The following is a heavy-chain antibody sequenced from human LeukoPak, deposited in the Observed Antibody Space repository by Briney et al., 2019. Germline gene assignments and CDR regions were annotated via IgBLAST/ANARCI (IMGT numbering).Heavy chain of an antibody. J-gene: IGHJ4*02. CDR3: ARDPYSYGHSGDY. V-gene: IGHV4-39*07. Sequence: SETLSLTCTVSGGSISSSSYYWGWIRQPPGKGLEWIGSIYYSGSTYYNPSLKSRVTISVDTSKNQFSLKLSSVTAADTAVYYCARDPYSYGHSGDYWGQGTLVTVSS. CDR2: IYYSGST. CDR1: GGSISSSSYY. D-gene: IGHD5-18*01.